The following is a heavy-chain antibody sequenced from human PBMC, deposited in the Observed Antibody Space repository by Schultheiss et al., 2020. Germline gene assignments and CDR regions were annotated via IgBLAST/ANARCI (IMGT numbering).Heavy chain of an antibody. CDR1: GGSISSYY. J-gene: IGHJ4*02. D-gene: IGHD5-24*01. Sequence: SETLSLTCTVSGGSISSYYWSWVRQPPGKGLEWIGHIYYTGSTNYNPSVKSRVTMSEDTSKNQVSLKLNSVTAADTAVYYCARGADAYKTRYWGQGTLGTVFS. V-gene: IGHV4-59*01. CDR2: IYYTGST. CDR3: ARGADAYKTRY.